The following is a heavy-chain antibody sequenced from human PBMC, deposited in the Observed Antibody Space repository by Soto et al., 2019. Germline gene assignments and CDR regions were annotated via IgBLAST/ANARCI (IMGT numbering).Heavy chain of an antibody. CDR2: IYYSGST. CDR3: ARTGGYFDWLPPYYFDY. CDR1: GGSISSYY. J-gene: IGHJ4*02. D-gene: IGHD3-9*01. V-gene: IGHV4-59*08. Sequence: SETLSLTCTASGGSISSYYWSWIRQPPGKGLEWIGYIYYSGSTNYNPSLKSRVTISVDTSKNQFSLKLSSVTAADTAVYFCARTGGYFDWLPPYYFDYWGQGTLVTVSS.